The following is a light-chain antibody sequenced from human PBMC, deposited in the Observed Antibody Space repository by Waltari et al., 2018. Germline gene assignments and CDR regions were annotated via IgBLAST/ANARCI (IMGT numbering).Light chain of an antibody. J-gene: IGLJ3*02. V-gene: IGLV8-61*01. CDR3: ALYMGSGINWV. Sequence: QPVVTQEPSFSVSPGGTVTLTCGLSSGSVSTRHYPSWYQQTPGQAPRTLISITNFLASGVPDRFSGSILGNKAALTITGAQADDESDYYCALYMGSGINWVFGGGTKLTV. CDR1: SGSVSTRHY. CDR2: ITN.